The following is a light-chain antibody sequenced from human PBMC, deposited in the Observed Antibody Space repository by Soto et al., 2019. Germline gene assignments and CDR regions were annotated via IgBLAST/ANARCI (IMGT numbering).Light chain of an antibody. CDR1: SSDVGGYNY. CDR3: SSYAGSNIYV. CDR2: EVS. Sequence: QSVLTQPPSASGSPGQSVTISCTGTSSDVGGYNYVSWCQQHPGKAPKLMIYEVSKRPSGVPDRFSGSKSGNTASLTVSGLQAEDEADYYCSSYAGSNIYVFGTGTKVTV. V-gene: IGLV2-8*01. J-gene: IGLJ1*01.